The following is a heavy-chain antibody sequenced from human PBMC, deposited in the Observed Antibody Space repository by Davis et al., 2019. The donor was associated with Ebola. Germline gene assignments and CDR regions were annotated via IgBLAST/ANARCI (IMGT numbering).Heavy chain of an antibody. V-gene: IGHV3-30*02. CDR3: AKEDLPSASSSSGFYYGMDV. J-gene: IGHJ6*02. CDR2: IRYDGSNK. Sequence: PGGSLRLSCAGSGFTFSTYAMTWVRQAPGKGLEWVAFIRYDGSNKYYADSVKGRFTISRDNSKNTLYLQMNSLRPEDTAVYYCAKEDLPSASSSSGFYYGMDVWGQGTTVTVSS. CDR1: GFTFSTYA. D-gene: IGHD6-6*01.